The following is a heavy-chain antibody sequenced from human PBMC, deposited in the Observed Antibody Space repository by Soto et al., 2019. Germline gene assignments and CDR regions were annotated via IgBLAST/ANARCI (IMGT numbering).Heavy chain of an antibody. V-gene: IGHV3-30*18. CDR3: AKSLPIRDDYYGMDV. CDR1: GFTFSSYG. CDR2: ISYDGSNK. Sequence: QVQLVESGGGVVQPGRSLRLSCAASGFTFSSYGMHWVRQAPGKGLEWVAVISYDGSNKYYADSVKGRFTISRDNSKNTLYLQMNSLRAEDTAVYYCAKSLPIRDDYYGMDVWGQGTTVTVSS. J-gene: IGHJ6*02.